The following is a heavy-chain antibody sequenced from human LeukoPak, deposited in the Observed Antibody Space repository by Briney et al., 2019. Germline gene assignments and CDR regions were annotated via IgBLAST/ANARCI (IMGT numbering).Heavy chain of an antibody. J-gene: IGHJ5*02. CDR1: GDSISSRSYF. V-gene: IGHV4-39*01. D-gene: IGHD3-10*01. CDR3: ARHYGP. Sequence: PSETLSLTCTVSGDSISSRSYFWDRIRQSPGKGLEWIGSMYYSGSTYYSPSLKSRVTMSIDTAENQFSLKLTSVTAADTAVYYCARHYGPWGQGTLVTVSS. CDR2: MYYSGST.